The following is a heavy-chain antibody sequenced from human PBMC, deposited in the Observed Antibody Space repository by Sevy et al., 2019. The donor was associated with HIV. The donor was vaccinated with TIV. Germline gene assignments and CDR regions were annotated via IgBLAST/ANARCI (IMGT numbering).Heavy chain of an antibody. D-gene: IGHD3-16*01. Sequence: QLVGSLRLSCAASGFTFSSYWMSWVRQAPGKGLEWVANIKQDGSEKYYVDSVKGRFTISRDNAKNSLYLQMNSLRAEDTAVYYCARDWGGPLYNWFDPWGQGTLVTVSS. CDR2: IKQDGSEK. V-gene: IGHV3-7*03. CDR3: ARDWGGPLYNWFDP. CDR1: GFTFSSYW. J-gene: IGHJ5*02.